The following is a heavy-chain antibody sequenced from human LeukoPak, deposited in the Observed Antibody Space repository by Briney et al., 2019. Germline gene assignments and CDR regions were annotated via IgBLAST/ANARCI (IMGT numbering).Heavy chain of an antibody. V-gene: IGHV4-4*07. CDR2: IYTSGST. Sequence: PSETLSLTCTVSGGSISSYYWSWVRQPAGKGLEWIGRIYTSGSTNYNPSLKSRVTMSVDTSKNQFSLKLSSVTAADTAVYYCAGGDTGYSSSWYDYWGQGTLVTVSS. CDR3: AGGDTGYSSSWYDY. D-gene: IGHD6-13*01. CDR1: GGSISSYY. J-gene: IGHJ4*02.